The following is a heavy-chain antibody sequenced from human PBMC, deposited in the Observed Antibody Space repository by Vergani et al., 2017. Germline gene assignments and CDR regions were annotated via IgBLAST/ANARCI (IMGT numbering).Heavy chain of an antibody. D-gene: IGHD1-7*01. Sequence: EVQLLESGGGLAQPGGSLRLSCAASGFTFSRHWMHWVRQAPGKGLVWVAAIKEDGSEKQYVDSVKGRFTISRDNAKKSLYLQMNSLRGEDTAVYYCARGNSLGSYWGQGTLVTVSS. CDR3: ARGNSLGSY. V-gene: IGHV3-7*01. J-gene: IGHJ4*02. CDR1: GFTFSRHW. CDR2: IKEDGSEK.